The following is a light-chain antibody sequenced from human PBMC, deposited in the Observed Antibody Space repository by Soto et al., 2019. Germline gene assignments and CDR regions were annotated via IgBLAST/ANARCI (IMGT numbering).Light chain of an antibody. Sequence: EIVMTQSPATLSVSPGDRATLSCRASQSVSSNLAWYQHKPGQAPRLLIYRASNRATGIPARFSGSGSETEFTLTISSLQSEDFAVYYCQQYHNSPPLTFGPGTKVDIK. CDR1: QSVSSN. J-gene: IGKJ3*01. CDR3: QQYHNSPPLT. V-gene: IGKV3D-15*01. CDR2: RAS.